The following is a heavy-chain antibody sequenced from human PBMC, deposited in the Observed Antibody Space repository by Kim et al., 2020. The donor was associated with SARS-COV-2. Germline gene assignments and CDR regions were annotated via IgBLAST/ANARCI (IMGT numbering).Heavy chain of an antibody. CDR1: GFTFSSYG. V-gene: IGHV3-33*05. J-gene: IGHJ3*02. D-gene: IGHD6-19*01. CDR3: AREGGSGWRFAAFDI. Sequence: GGSLRLSCAASGFTFSSYGMHWVRQAPGKGLEWVAVISYDGSNKYYADSVKGRFTISRDNSKNTLYLQMNSLRAEDTAVYYCAREGGSGWRFAAFDIWGQGTMVTVSS. CDR2: ISYDGSNK.